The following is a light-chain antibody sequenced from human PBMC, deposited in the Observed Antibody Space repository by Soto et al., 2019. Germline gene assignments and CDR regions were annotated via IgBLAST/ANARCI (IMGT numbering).Light chain of an antibody. CDR3: QQYGISPPWT. V-gene: IGKV3-20*01. CDR2: GAS. CDR1: QSISNTY. J-gene: IGKJ1*01. Sequence: EIVLTQSPGTLSLSPGERATLSCRANQSISNTYLAWYQQKPGQAPRLLIYGASRRATGIPDRFSGSGSGTDFILTISRLEPEDFAVYYCQQYGISPPWTFGQGTKVEIK.